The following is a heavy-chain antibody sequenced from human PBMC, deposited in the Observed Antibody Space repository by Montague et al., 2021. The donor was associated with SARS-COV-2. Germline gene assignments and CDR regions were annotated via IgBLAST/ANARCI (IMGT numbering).Heavy chain of an antibody. Sequence: TLSLTCTVSGGSISSGGYYWSWIRQHPGKGLEWFGYIYYSGSTYYNPSLKSRVTISVDTSKNRFSLKLSSVTAADTAVYYCARAGTITMIVVVIDAFDIWGQGTMVTVSS. CDR2: IYYSGST. V-gene: IGHV4-31*03. D-gene: IGHD3-22*01. J-gene: IGHJ3*02. CDR1: GGSISSGGYY. CDR3: ARAGTITMIVVVIDAFDI.